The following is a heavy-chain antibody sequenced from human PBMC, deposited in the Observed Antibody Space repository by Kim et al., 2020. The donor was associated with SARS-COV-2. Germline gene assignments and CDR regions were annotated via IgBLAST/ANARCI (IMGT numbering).Heavy chain of an antibody. Sequence: TNYAQKLQDRVRMTTDRSTNTAYMELRSLRSDDTAVCYCAKGGGSTGMDVWGQGTTVTVSS. V-gene: IGHV1-18*01. D-gene: IGHD3-10*01. CDR3: AKGGGSTGMDV. CDR2: T. J-gene: IGHJ6*02.